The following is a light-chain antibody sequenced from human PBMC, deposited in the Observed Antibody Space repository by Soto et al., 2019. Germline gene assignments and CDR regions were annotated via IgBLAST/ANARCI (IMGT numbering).Light chain of an antibody. CDR2: DVS. V-gene: IGLV2-14*01. CDR3: SSYTSSSTLV. Sequence: QSVLTQPASLSGSPGQSITISCTGTSSDVGGYNYVSWYQQHPGRAPKLMIYDVSNRPSEVSNRFSGSKSDNTASLTISGLQAEDEADYYCSSYTSSSTLVFGGGTQLTVL. J-gene: IGLJ7*01. CDR1: SSDVGGYNY.